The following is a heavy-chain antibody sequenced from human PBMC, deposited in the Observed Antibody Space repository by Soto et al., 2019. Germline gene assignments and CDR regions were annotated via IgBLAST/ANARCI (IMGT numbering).Heavy chain of an antibody. J-gene: IGHJ4*02. CDR2: INSDGSST. CDR1: GFTVSSYW. D-gene: IGHD5-12*01. CDR3: ARHGYDLASDY. Sequence: PGGSVRLSCAASGFTVSSYWMHWVRQAPGKGLVWVSRINSDGSSTSYADSVKGRFTISRDNAKNTLYLQMNSLRAEDTAVYYCARHGYDLASDYWGQGTLVTVSS. V-gene: IGHV3-74*01.